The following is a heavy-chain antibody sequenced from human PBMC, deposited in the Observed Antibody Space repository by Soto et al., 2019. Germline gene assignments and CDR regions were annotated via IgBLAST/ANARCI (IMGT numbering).Heavy chain of an antibody. CDR2: INPSGGST. Sequence: QVQLVQSGAEVKKPGDSVKVSCKASGYTFTSYYMHWVRQAPGQGLEWMGIINPSGGSTNYAQKFQGRFTMTRDTSTSTVYMDLSSLRSEDTAVYYCARHLAAGDYWGQGTVVTVSS. CDR1: GYTFTSYY. V-gene: IGHV1-46*01. J-gene: IGHJ4*02. D-gene: IGHD6-13*01. CDR3: ARHLAAGDY.